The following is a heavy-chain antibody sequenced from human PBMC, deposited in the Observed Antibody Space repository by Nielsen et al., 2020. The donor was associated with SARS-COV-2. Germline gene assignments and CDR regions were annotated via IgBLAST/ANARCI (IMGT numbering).Heavy chain of an antibody. Sequence: SVKVSCKASGFTFTSSAVQWVRQARGQRLEWIGWIVVGSGNTNYAQKFQERVTITRDMSTSTAYMELSSLRSEDTAVYYCAAETATVTTSGDYWGQGTLVTVSS. D-gene: IGHD4-17*01. J-gene: IGHJ4*02. CDR3: AAETATVTTSGDY. V-gene: IGHV1-58*01. CDR2: IVVGSGNT. CDR1: GFTFTSSA.